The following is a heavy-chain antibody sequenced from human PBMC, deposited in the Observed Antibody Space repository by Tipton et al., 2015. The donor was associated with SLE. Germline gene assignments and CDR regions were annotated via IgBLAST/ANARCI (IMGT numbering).Heavy chain of an antibody. D-gene: IGHD3-9*01. CDR1: GGSISSYY. CDR2: IYYSGST. V-gene: IGHV4-31*03. J-gene: IGHJ6*03. Sequence: TLSLTCTVSGGSISSYYWSWIRQHPGKGLEWIGYIYYSGSTYYNPSLKSRVTISVDTSKNQFSLKLSSVTAADTAVYYCAREHYDILTGYNYYYYYMDVWGKGTTVTVSS. CDR3: AREHYDILTGYNYYYYYMDV.